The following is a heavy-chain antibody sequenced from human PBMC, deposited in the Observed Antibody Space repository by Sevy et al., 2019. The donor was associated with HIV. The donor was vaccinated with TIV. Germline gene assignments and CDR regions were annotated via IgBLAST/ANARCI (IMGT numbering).Heavy chain of an antibody. D-gene: IGHD3-22*01. Sequence: GGSLRLSCKPSGFTFTSYAMSWVRQAPGKGLEWVSTIYGSGGATYYADSVKGRFTISRDNSKNTLYLQMNSLRIEDTAVYYCAGGRYDSSASFDAFDIWGQGTMVTVSS. CDR2: IYGSGGAT. V-gene: IGHV3-23*01. J-gene: IGHJ3*02. CDR3: AGGRYDSSASFDAFDI. CDR1: GFTFTSYA.